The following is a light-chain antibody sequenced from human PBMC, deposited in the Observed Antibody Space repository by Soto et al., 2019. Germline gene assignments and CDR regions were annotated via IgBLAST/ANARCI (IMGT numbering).Light chain of an antibody. Sequence: EIVLTQSPGTLSLSPGERATLSCRASQSIDSNYLGWYQQKPGQTPRLLIYGASSRATGIPDRFSGSGSGTDFPLTISRLEPEDFAVYYCQHYGTSPGTFGQGTKGEI. CDR3: QHYGTSPGT. V-gene: IGKV3-20*01. CDR1: QSIDSNY. CDR2: GAS. J-gene: IGKJ1*01.